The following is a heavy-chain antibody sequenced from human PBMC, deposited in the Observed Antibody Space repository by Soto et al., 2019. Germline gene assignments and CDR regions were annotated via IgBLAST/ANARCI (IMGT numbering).Heavy chain of an antibody. D-gene: IGHD6-13*01. CDR3: ARVYSSPYYFDY. CDR1: AGSISTGGYY. V-gene: IGHV4-31*03. Sequence: SETLSLTCTVSAGSISTGGYYWSWIRQHPGEGLEWIGFIYYSGSTCYNPSLKSRLAISLDASKEQFSLKLTSVTAADTAVYYCARVYSSPYYFDYWGQGIQVTVSS. CDR2: IYYSGST. J-gene: IGHJ4*02.